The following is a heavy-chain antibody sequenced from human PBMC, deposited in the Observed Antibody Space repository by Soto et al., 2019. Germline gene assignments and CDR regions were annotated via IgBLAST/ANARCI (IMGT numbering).Heavy chain of an antibody. D-gene: IGHD2-2*01. J-gene: IGHJ4*02. V-gene: IGHV3-30*18. Sequence: PVGSLRHSCAASEFTFSSYGMHWVRQAPGKGLEWVAVISYDGSNKYYADSVKGRFTISRDNSKNTLYLQMNSLRAEDTAVYYCAKDRKYQLLCDYWGQGTLVTVSS. CDR2: ISYDGSNK. CDR1: EFTFSSYG. CDR3: AKDRKYQLLCDY.